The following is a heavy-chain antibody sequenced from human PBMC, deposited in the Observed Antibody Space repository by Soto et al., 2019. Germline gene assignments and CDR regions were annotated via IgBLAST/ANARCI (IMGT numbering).Heavy chain of an antibody. CDR2: IYYSGST. J-gene: IGHJ4*02. CDR3: ARFRIAAAGNFDY. Sequence: SETLSLTCTVSGGSVSSGSYYWSWIRQPPGKGLEWIGYIYYSGSTNYNPSLKSRVTISVDTSKNQFSLKLSSVTAADTAVYYCARFRIAAAGNFDYWGQGTLVTVSS. V-gene: IGHV4-61*01. CDR1: GGSVSSGSYY. D-gene: IGHD6-13*01.